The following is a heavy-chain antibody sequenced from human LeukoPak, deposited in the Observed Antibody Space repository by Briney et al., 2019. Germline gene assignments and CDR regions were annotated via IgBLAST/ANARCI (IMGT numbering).Heavy chain of an antibody. V-gene: IGHV3-23*01. D-gene: IGHD5-12*01. CDR3: AKDREYSGYDFFLPFDY. CDR1: GISFSNYA. J-gene: IGHJ4*02. Sequence: GGSLRLSCAASGISFSNYAMSWVRQAPGKGLEWASAISGSGASTYYADSVKGRFTISRDNSKNTLYLQMNSLRAEDTAVYYCAKDREYSGYDFFLPFDYWGQGTLVTVSS. CDR2: ISGSGAST.